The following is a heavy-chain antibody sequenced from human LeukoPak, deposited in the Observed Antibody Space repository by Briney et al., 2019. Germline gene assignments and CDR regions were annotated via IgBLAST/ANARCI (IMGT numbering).Heavy chain of an antibody. Sequence: ASVKVSCKASGYTFTNFGISWVRQAPGQGLEWMGWISAYNGNTNYAQKVQGRVTMTTDTSTSTAYMELRSLRSDDTAVYYCARAGGWDWEDYKADAFDIWGQGTMVTVSS. D-gene: IGHD6-19*01. V-gene: IGHV1-18*01. CDR2: ISAYNGNT. CDR1: GYTFTNFG. J-gene: IGHJ3*02. CDR3: ARAGGWDWEDYKADAFDI.